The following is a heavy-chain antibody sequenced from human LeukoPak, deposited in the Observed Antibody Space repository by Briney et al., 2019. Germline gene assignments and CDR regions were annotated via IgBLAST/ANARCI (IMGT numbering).Heavy chain of an antibody. CDR3: ARDYGGVGY. J-gene: IGHJ4*02. CDR1: GFTFSSFW. V-gene: IGHV3-7*04. D-gene: IGHD4-23*01. Sequence: GGSLRLSCAASGFTFSSFWMRWVRQAPGKGLEWVANIRKDGTETYYVDSVKGRFTISRDNAKNTLYLQMNSLRAEDTAVYYCARDYGGVGYWGQGTLVTVSS. CDR2: IRKDGTET.